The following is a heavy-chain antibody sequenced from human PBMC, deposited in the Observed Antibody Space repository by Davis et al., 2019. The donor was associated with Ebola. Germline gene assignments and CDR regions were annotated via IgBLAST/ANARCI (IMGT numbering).Heavy chain of an antibody. CDR2: IYRGAGGST. CDR3: AGRTDGSGSF. V-gene: IGHV3-23*03. D-gene: IGHD3-10*01. Sequence: GGSLRLSCAASGFTFGAYTMHWVRHGPGKGLEWVSIIYRGAGGSTYYADSVKGRFTISRDNSRSTRYLQVNSLGADDTAVYYGAGRTDGSGSFWGQGTLVTVSS. CDR1: GFTFGAYT. J-gene: IGHJ4*02.